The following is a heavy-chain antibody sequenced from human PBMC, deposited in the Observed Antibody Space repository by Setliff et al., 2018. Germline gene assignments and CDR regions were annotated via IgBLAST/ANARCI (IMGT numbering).Heavy chain of an antibody. D-gene: IGHD3-22*01. J-gene: IGHJ4*02. CDR1: VGTFSSYG. Sequence: GASVKVSCKASVGTFSSYGISWVRQAPGQGLEWMGGTIPIFGSTNYAQKCQDRVTIITDESTSTAYMELRSLRTEDTGVYYCARDSALHSYHYDSSGYLDYWGQGALVTVSS. CDR3: ARDSALHSYHYDSSGYLDY. CDR2: TIPIFGST. V-gene: IGHV1-69*05.